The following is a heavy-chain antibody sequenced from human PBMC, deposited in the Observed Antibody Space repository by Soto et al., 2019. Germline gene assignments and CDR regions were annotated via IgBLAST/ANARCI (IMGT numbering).Heavy chain of an antibody. V-gene: IGHV6-1*01. CDR1: GDSVSSNSAA. Sequence: SQTLSLTCAISGDSVSSNSAAWNWIRQSPSRGLEWLGRTYYRSKWYNDYAVSVKSRITINPDTSKNQFSLQLNSVTPEDTAVYYWARDRRIVVPAAMVSYYYYGMDVWGQGTTVTVSS. J-gene: IGHJ6*02. CDR2: TYYRSKWYN. D-gene: IGHD2-2*01. CDR3: ARDRRIVVPAAMVSYYYYGMDV.